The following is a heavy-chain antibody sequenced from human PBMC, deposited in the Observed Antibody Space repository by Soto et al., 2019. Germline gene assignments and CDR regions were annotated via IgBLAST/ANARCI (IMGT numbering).Heavy chain of an antibody. Sequence: PSETLSLTYGVYGASLSGYYWTWIRQPPGKRREWSGEINQSGGTIYNRAVRGRVTMSVDTSKSQFSVKLSSVTAADTAVYYSATKPTTYSYAVSAYYYASWGQGTLVTGS. J-gene: IGHJ4*02. D-gene: IGHD3-10*01. V-gene: IGHV4-34*01. CDR3: ATKPTTYSYAVSAYYYAS. CDR1: GASLSGYY. CDR2: INQSGGT.